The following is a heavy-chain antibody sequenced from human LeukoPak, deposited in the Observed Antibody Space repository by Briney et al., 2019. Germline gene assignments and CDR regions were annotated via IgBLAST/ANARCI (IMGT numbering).Heavy chain of an antibody. J-gene: IGHJ6*03. D-gene: IGHD3-9*01. Sequence: PSETLSLTCTVSGGAISSYYWSWIRQPPGKGLEWIGYIYYSGSTNYNPSLKSRVTISVDTSKNQFSLKLSSVTAADTAVYYCARGDYDILTGTTSYMDVWGKGTTVTISS. CDR1: GGAISSYY. CDR2: IYYSGST. V-gene: IGHV4-59*01. CDR3: ARGDYDILTGTTSYMDV.